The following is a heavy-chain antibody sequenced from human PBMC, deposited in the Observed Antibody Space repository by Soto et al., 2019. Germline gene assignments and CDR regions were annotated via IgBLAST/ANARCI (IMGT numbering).Heavy chain of an antibody. D-gene: IGHD1-26*01. CDR2: INGSGGST. V-gene: IGHV3-23*01. Sequence: GGSLRLSCAASGFTFSSYAMSWVRQAPGKGLEWVSAINGSGGSTYYADSVKGRFTNSRDNPKNRRYLQMNSLRAEGTAVYYCSETEGGANPMHYWGQGTLVTVSS. CDR1: GFTFSSYA. CDR3: SETEGGANPMHY. J-gene: IGHJ4*02.